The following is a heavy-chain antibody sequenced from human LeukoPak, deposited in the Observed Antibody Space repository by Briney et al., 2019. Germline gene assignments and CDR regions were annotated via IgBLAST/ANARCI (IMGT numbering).Heavy chain of an antibody. CDR2: IIPIFGTA. D-gene: IGHD3-10*01. CDR3: ARSEYYYGSGSKRHKGGWFDP. V-gene: IGHV1-69*13. J-gene: IGHJ5*02. Sequence: GASVKVSCKASRGTFSNYAISWVQQAPGQGLEGMGGIIPIFGTANYAQKLQGRVTITADESTSTAYMELSSLRSEDTAVYYCARSEYYYGSGSKRHKGGWFDPWGQGTLVTVSS. CDR1: RGTFSNYA.